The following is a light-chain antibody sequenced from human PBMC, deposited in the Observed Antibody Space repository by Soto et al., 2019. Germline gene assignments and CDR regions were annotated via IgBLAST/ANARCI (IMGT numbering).Light chain of an antibody. J-gene: IGLJ7*01. CDR2: EVS. V-gene: IGLV2-23*02. CDR1: SSDVGSHNL. CDR3: CSYGGSRAV. Sequence: QSALTQPASVSGSPGQSITISCTGTSSDVGSHNLVSWYQQHPGQAPKLMLYEVSKRPLGVSARFSASKSGNTASLTISGLQSEDEADYYSCSYGGSRAVFGGGTQLTVL.